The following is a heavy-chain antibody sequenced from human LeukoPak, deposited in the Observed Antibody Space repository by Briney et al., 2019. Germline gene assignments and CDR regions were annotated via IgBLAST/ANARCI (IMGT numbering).Heavy chain of an antibody. CDR1: GFTFSSYW. CDR3: ASLAGSGYGDYPYYYYYYMDV. D-gene: IGHD4-17*01. J-gene: IGHJ6*03. CDR2: IKQDGSEK. V-gene: IGHV3-7*01. Sequence: GGSLRLSCAASGFTFSSYWMSWVRQAPGKGLEWVANIKQDGSEKYYVDSVKGRFTFSRDNAKNSLYLQMNSLRAEDTAVYYCASLAGSGYGDYPYYYYYYMDVWGKGTTVTVSS.